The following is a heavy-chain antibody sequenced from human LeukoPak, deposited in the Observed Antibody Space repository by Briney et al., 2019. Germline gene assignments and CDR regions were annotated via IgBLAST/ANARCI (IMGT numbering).Heavy chain of an antibody. CDR1: GGSISSSNW. Sequence: PSETLSLTCAVSGGSISSSNWWSWVRQPPGKGLEWIGEINHSGSTNYNPSLKSRVTISVDTPKNQFSLKLSSVTAADTAVYYCARVPAVGWFDPWGQGTLVTVSS. CDR2: INHSGST. V-gene: IGHV4-4*02. CDR3: ARVPAVGWFDP. J-gene: IGHJ5*02. D-gene: IGHD6-19*01.